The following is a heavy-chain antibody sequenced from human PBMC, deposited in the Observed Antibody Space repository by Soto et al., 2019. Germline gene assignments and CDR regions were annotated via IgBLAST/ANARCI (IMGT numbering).Heavy chain of an antibody. CDR3: ARGSGSCIPYYFDY. Sequence: SETLSLTCTVFGGSISSGGYYWSWIRQHPGKGLEWIGYIYYSGSTYYNPSLKSRVTISVDTSKNQFSLKLSSVTAADTAVYYCARGSGSCIPYYFDYWGQGTLVTVSS. J-gene: IGHJ4*02. V-gene: IGHV4-31*03. CDR1: GGSISSGGYY. CDR2: IYYSGST. D-gene: IGHD1-26*01.